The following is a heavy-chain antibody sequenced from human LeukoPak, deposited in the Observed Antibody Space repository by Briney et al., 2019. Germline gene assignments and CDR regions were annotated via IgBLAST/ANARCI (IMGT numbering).Heavy chain of an antibody. Sequence: SGTLSLTCAVYGGSFSGYYWSWIRQPPGKGLEWIGEINHSGSTNYNPSLKSRVTISVDTSKNQFSLKLSSVTAADTAVYYCARGYWYFDLWGRGTLVTVSS. CDR2: INHSGST. V-gene: IGHV4-34*01. CDR3: ARGYWYFDL. CDR1: GGSFSGYY. J-gene: IGHJ2*01.